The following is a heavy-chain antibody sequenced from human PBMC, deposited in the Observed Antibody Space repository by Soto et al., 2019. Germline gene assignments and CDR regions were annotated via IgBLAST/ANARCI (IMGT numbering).Heavy chain of an antibody. J-gene: IGHJ4*02. D-gene: IGHD2-21*01. CDR3: AREMIASTLADFFDY. CDR1: GFTFSNYG. V-gene: IGHV3-23*04. Sequence: EVQLVESGGGLIQPGGSLRLSCEASGFTFSNYGMTWVRLAPGKGLEWVSTISGSGGRTLYADPVKGRFNISRDNSKNRLYLQMNSLRADDTAVYYCAREMIASTLADFFDYWGQGTLVTVSS. CDR2: ISGSGGRT.